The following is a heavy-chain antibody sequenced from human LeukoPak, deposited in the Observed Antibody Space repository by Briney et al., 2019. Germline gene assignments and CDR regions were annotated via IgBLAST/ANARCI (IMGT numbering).Heavy chain of an antibody. D-gene: IGHD2-15*01. CDR2: IQSDGSKT. J-gene: IGHJ6*02. Sequence: GGSLRLSCAASGFSFSNYGMHWVRQAPGKGLEWVALIQSDGSKTYSADSVKGRFTISRDKPRNTLCLQMNRLRPEDTAVYCCAKRYCKSATCRSDMDAWGQGTTVTVSS. V-gene: IGHV3-30*02. CDR1: GFSFSNYG. CDR3: AKRYCKSATCRSDMDA.